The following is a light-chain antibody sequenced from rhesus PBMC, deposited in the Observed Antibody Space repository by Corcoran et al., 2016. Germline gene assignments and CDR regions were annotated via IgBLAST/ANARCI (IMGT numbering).Light chain of an antibody. Sequence: IQMTQSPSSLSASIGDTVSFSCRASQDITSWLAWYQQKTGKAPNLFIFKSSSLQSGVPSRFSGSVSGTDFTLTISCLQSEDFGTYYCQQYTNRPFTFGPGTKLDIK. CDR3: QQYTNRPFT. V-gene: IGKV1-22*01. J-gene: IGKJ3*01. CDR1: QDITSW. CDR2: KSS.